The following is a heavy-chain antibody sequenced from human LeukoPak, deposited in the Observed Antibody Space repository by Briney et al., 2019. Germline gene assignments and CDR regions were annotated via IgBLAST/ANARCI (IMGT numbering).Heavy chain of an antibody. CDR3: ARDRVTMVRGVMRYYFDY. V-gene: IGHV4-4*07. Sequence: SETLSLTCTVSGGSISSYYWSWIRQPAGKGLEWIGRIYTSGSTNYNPSLKSRVTMSVDTSKNQFSLKLRSVTAADTAVYYCARDRVTMVRGVMRYYFDYWGQGTLVTVSS. J-gene: IGHJ4*02. D-gene: IGHD3-10*01. CDR1: GGSISSYY. CDR2: IYTSGST.